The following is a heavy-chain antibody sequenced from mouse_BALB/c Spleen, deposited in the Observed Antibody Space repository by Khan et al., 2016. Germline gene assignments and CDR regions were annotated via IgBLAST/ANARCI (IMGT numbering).Heavy chain of an antibody. J-gene: IGHJ3*01. V-gene: IGHV8-12*01. CDR1: GFSLSTSGMG. Sequence: QVTLQESGPGLLQPSQTLSLTCSFSGFSLSTSGMGVSWIRQPSGKGLEWLAHIYCDDDKRYNPSLKSRLTISKNTSSNQVFLNITSVDTADTATYYCAADDSFAYWGQGTLVTVSA. D-gene: IGHD2-13*01. CDR2: IYCDDDK. CDR3: AADDSFAY.